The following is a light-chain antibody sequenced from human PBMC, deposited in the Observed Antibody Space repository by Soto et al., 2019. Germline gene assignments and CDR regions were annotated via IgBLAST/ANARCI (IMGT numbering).Light chain of an antibody. V-gene: IGKV3-15*01. CDR1: QSVTSF. Sequence: EIVLTQSPATLSVSPWYRSTLSYRASQSVTSFLAWFQQKPGQAPRLLIYGASTRATGIPARFSGSGSGTEFTLTISSLQSEDSAIYYCQQRSNWPKTFGQGTKVDI. J-gene: IGKJ1*01. CDR3: QQRSNWPKT. CDR2: GAS.